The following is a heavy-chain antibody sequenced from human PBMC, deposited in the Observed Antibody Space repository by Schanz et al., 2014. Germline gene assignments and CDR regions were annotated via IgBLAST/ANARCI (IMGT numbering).Heavy chain of an antibody. D-gene: IGHD3-10*01. CDR2: IYHTGST. Sequence: QVQLQQWGAGLLKPSETLSLTCGVFGGSFSGYYWSWIRQPPGKGLEWIGEIYHTGSTNYNPSLKSRVTISVDTSKNQFSLKLSSVTAADTAVYYCARNFDDRRGYGSGYCLGDCMDVWGQGTTVTVSS. V-gene: IGHV4-34*01. CDR1: GGSFSGYY. CDR3: ARNFDDRRGYGSGYCLGDCMDV. J-gene: IGHJ6*02.